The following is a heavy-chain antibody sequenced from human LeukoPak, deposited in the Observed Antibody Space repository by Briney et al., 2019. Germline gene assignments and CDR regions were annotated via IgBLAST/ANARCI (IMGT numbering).Heavy chain of an antibody. D-gene: IGHD4-11*01. J-gene: IGHJ4*01. CDR3: AKGLVHYSQYFDY. V-gene: IGHV3-23*01. CDR1: GFTFNNYA. Sequence: GGSLRVSCAASGFTFNNYAMSWVRQAPGQGLEWVSTINGSDGNTYYADSVKGRFTISRDISKNTLYLQMNSVRAADTAVYYCAKGLVHYSQYFDYWGQGTLVTVSS. CDR2: INGSDGNT.